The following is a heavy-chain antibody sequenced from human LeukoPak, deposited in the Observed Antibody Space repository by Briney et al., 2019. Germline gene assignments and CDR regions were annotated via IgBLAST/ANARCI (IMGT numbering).Heavy chain of an antibody. CDR3: ARQGTVTTYYYYYYGMDV. CDR1: GGSISSSSYY. V-gene: IGHV4-39*01. Sequence: PSETLSLTCTVSGGSISSSSYYWGWIRQPPGKGLEWIGSIYYSGSTYYNPSLKSRVTISVDTSKNQFSLKLSSMTAADTAVHYCARQGTVTTYYYYYYGMDVWGQGTTVTVSS. D-gene: IGHD4-17*01. CDR2: IYYSGST. J-gene: IGHJ6*02.